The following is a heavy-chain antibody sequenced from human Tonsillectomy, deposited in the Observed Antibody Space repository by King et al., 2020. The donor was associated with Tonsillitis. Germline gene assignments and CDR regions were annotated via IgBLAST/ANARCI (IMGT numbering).Heavy chain of an antibody. CDR3: ARRLATHWYFAL. Sequence: VQLQESGPGLVKPSETLSLTCTVSGVSISNYYWSWIRQPPGKGLEWIGYIYYSGSTNYNYNPSLKSRVTMSVDTSKNQFSLKLSSVTAADTAVYYCARRLATHWYFALWGRGTLVTVSS. CDR2: IYYSGSTNY. J-gene: IGHJ2*01. V-gene: IGHV4-59*01. D-gene: IGHD6-6*01. CDR1: GVSISNYY.